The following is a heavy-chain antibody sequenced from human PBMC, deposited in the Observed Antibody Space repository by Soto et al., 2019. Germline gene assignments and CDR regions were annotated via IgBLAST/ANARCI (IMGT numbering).Heavy chain of an antibody. CDR1: GFSLTTTGLG. CDR3: AHEGFGSDNWFDA. V-gene: IGHV2-5*01. CDR2: IYWNDEK. Sequence: QITLKESGPTLVTPTQTLTLTCTFSGFSLTTTGLGVAWIRQPPGKALEWLALIYWNDEKRYRPSLRSRLTTTKDTSNNQVVLTMTDMDPVDTATYFCAHEGFGSDNWFDAWGQGALVIVSS. D-gene: IGHD3-10*01. J-gene: IGHJ5*02.